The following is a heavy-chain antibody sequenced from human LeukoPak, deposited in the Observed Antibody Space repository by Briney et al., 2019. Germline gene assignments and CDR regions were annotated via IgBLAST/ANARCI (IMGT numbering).Heavy chain of an antibody. D-gene: IGHD3-10*01. J-gene: IGHJ4*02. Sequence: GGSLRLSCTASGFTFSSYPLHWVRQAPGKGLEWVAVIGYDGVYKFYTDSVKGRFTISRDDSKSTLYLQMDSLRAEDTAVYYCARDFIRGAPDYLDLWGQGTLVTVSS. V-gene: IGHV3-30*04. CDR3: ARDFIRGAPDYLDL. CDR2: IGYDGVYK. CDR1: GFTFSSYP.